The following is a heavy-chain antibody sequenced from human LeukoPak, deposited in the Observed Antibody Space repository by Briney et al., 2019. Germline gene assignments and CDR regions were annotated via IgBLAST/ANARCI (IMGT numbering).Heavy chain of an antibody. CDR2: IYYSGST. Sequence: PSETLSLTCTVSGGSISTYSWSWIRQPPGKGLEWIGYIYYSGSTNYNPSLKSRVTMSVDTSKNQFSLKLSSVTAADTAVYYCARADCSGGSCYAFDIWGQGTMVTVSS. J-gene: IGHJ3*02. D-gene: IGHD2-15*01. CDR1: GGSISTYS. CDR3: ARADCSGGSCYAFDI. V-gene: IGHV4-59*01.